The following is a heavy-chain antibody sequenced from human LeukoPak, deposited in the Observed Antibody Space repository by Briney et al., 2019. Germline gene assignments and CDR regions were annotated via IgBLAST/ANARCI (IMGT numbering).Heavy chain of an antibody. CDR3: SRLSVAGNLDY. CDR2: IRSKPDSYAT. V-gene: IGHV3-73*01. D-gene: IGHD6-19*01. Sequence: SGGSLRLSCAASGFIFSGSAMHWVRQASGKGLEWVGRIRSKPDSYATEYAASVKGRFTISRDDSKNTAYLQMNSLKTEDTAVCYCSRLSVAGNLDYWGQGTLVTVSS. CDR1: GFIFSGSA. J-gene: IGHJ4*02.